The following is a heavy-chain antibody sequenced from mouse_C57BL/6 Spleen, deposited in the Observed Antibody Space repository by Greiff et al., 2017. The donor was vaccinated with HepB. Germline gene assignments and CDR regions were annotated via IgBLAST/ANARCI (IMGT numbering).Heavy chain of an antibody. Sequence: EVHLVESGPGLVKPSQSLSLTCSVTGYSITSGYYWNWIRQFPGNKLEWMGYISYDGSNNYNPSLKNRISITRDTSKNQFFLKLNSVTTEDTATYYCAREYGNSYFDYWGQGTTLTVSS. CDR3: AREYGNSYFDY. J-gene: IGHJ2*01. V-gene: IGHV3-6*01. D-gene: IGHD2-10*02. CDR1: GYSITSGYY. CDR2: ISYDGSN.